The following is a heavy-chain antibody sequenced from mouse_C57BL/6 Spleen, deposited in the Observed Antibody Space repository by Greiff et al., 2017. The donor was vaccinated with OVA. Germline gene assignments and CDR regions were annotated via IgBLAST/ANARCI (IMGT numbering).Heavy chain of an antibody. V-gene: IGHV1-81*01. Sequence: VQLQQSGAELARPGASVKLSCKASGYTFTSYGISWVKQRTGQGLEWIGEIYPRSGNTYYNEKFKGKATLTADKSSSTAYMALRSMTSEDSAVYFYARGDYDYPYAMDYWGQGTSVTVSS. CDR3: ARGDYDYPYAMDY. CDR1: GYTFTSYG. D-gene: IGHD2-4*01. CDR2: IYPRSGNT. J-gene: IGHJ4*01.